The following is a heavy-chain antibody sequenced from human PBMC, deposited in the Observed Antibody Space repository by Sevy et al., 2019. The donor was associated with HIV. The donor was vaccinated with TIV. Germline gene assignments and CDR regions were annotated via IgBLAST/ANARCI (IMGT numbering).Heavy chain of an antibody. J-gene: IGHJ3*02. V-gene: IGHV4-59*01. CDR1: GGSISSYY. Sequence: AESLSLTCTVSGGSISSYYWSWIRQPPGKGLERIGYIYYSGSTNYNPSLKSRVTIAVDASKNQFSLKLSSVTAADTAVYYCAITSIAARMVAFDIWGQGTMVTVSS. CDR3: AITSIAARMVAFDI. D-gene: IGHD6-6*01. CDR2: IYYSGST.